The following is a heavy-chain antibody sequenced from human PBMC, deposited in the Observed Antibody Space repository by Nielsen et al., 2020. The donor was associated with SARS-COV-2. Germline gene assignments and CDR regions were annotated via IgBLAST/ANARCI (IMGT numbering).Heavy chain of an antibody. V-gene: IGHV4-59*01. CDR2: IYYSGST. D-gene: IGHD2-15*01. Sequence: SETLSLTCTVSGGSISSYYWSWIRQPPGKGLEWIGYIYYSGSTNYNPSLKSRVTISVDTSKNQFSLKLSSVTAADTAVYYCARAWGDCSGGSCDSGDYYYYGMDVWGQGTTVTVSS. CDR1: GGSISSYY. J-gene: IGHJ6*02. CDR3: ARAWGDCSGGSCDSGDYYYYGMDV.